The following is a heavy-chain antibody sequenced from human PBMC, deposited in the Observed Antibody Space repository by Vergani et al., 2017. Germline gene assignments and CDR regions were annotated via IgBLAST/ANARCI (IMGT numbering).Heavy chain of an antibody. J-gene: IGHJ4*02. Sequence: QVQLQESGPGLVKPSETLSLTCTVSGGSINNYYWSWIRQPPGKGLEWIGYIHYSGSTNYNPSLKSRVTTPVDTSKNQSSLKLTSVTAADTAVYYCARHRVMGFDHWGQGTLVTVSS. CDR3: ARHRVMGFDH. CDR1: GGSINNYY. V-gene: IGHV4-59*08. CDR2: IHYSGST. D-gene: IGHD3-16*01.